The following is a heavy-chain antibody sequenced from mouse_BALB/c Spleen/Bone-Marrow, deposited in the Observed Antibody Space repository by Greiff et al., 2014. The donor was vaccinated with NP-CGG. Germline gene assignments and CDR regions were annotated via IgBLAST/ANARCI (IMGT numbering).Heavy chain of an antibody. D-gene: IGHD1-1*01. CDR3: ARCYYYGISYYFDY. Sequence: VKLVESGPEVVRPGVSMKISCKGSGYTFTEYAMHWVKQSHAKSLEWIGVINPYNGETNYNQKFKDKATVTVDKSSSTAYMELARLTSEDSAIYYCARCYYYGISYYFDYWGQGTTLTVSS. J-gene: IGHJ2*01. CDR1: GYTFTEYA. CDR2: INPYNGET. V-gene: IGHV1-67*01.